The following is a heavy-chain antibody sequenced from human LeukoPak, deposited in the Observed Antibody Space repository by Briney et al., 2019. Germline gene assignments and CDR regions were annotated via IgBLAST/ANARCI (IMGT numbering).Heavy chain of an antibody. CDR1: GYTFTSYD. D-gene: IGHD6-13*01. J-gene: IGHJ6*03. V-gene: IGHV1-8*03. CDR3: ARGSDSSSWFGGAYYYYYMDV. Sequence: GASVKVSCKASGYTFTSYDINWVRQATGQGLEWMGWMNPNSGNTGYAQKFQGRVTITRNTSISTAYMELSSLRSEDTAVYYCARGSDSSSWFGGAYYYYYMDVWGKGTTVTISS. CDR2: MNPNSGNT.